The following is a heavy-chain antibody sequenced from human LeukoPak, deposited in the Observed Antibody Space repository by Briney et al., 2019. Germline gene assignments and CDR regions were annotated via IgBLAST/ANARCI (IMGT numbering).Heavy chain of an antibody. CDR1: GFTFSSYA. CDR2: ISGSGGST. D-gene: IGHD3-22*01. J-gene: IGHJ6*03. V-gene: IGHV3-23*01. CDR3: AKDHYYDSSGYYHFYYYYMDV. Sequence: GGSLRLSCAASGFTFSSYAKSWVRQAPGKGLEWVSAISGSGGSTYYADSVKGRFTISRDNSKNTLYLQMNSLRAEDTAVYYCAKDHYYDSSGYYHFYYYYMDVWGKGTTVTVSS.